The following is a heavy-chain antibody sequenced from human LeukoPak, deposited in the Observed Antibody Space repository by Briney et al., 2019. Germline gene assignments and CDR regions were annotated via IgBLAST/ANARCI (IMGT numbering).Heavy chain of an antibody. V-gene: IGHV4-39*01. CDR2: IYYSGST. CDR1: GGSISSSSYY. D-gene: IGHD4-17*01. J-gene: IGHJ4*02. Sequence: SETLSLTCTVSGGSISSSSYYWGWIRQPPGKGLEWIGSIYYSGSTYYNPSLKSRVTISVDTSKNQFSLKLSSVTAADTAVYYCASPFRNYGDYSFDYWGQGTLVTVSS. CDR3: ASPFRNYGDYSFDY.